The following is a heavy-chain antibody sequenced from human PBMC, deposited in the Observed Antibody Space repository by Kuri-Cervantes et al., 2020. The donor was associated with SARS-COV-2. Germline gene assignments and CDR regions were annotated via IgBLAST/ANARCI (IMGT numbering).Heavy chain of an antibody. CDR2: ISSSSSYI. Sequence: GGSLRLSCAASGFTFSSYSMNWVRQAPGRGLEWVSSISSSSSYIYYADSVKGRFTISRDNAKNSLYLQMNSLRAEDTAVYYCARGEVPYDADYWGQGTLVTVSS. CDR3: ARGEVPYDADY. J-gene: IGHJ4*02. CDR1: GFTFSSYS. D-gene: IGHD3-22*01. V-gene: IGHV3-21*04.